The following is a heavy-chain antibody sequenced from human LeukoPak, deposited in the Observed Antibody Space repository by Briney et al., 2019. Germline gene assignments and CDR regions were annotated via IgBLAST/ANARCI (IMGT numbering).Heavy chain of an antibody. CDR3: ARRMTPYYYGMDV. V-gene: IGHV1-69*13. CDR1: GGTFSIYA. Sequence: SVKVSCKASGGTFSIYAISWVRQAPGQGREWMGGIIPIFGTANYAQKFQGRVTITAAQSTSTAYMELSSLRSEDTAVYYCARRMTPYYYGMDVWGQGTTVTVSS. J-gene: IGHJ6*02. D-gene: IGHD2-15*01. CDR2: IIPIFGTA.